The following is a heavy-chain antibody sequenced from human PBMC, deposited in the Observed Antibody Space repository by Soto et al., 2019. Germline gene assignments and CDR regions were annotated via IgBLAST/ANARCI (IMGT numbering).Heavy chain of an antibody. CDR2: ISGSGGST. Sequence: GGSLRLSCAASGFTFSSYAMSWVRQAPGKGLEWVSAISGSGGSTYYADSVKGGFTISRENSKNTLYMQMNSLRAEDTTVYYCAKDQHIVVVTAIQYYYYGMDVWGQGTTVTVSS. D-gene: IGHD2-21*02. V-gene: IGHV3-23*01. J-gene: IGHJ6*02. CDR1: GFTFSSYA. CDR3: AKDQHIVVVTAIQYYYYGMDV.